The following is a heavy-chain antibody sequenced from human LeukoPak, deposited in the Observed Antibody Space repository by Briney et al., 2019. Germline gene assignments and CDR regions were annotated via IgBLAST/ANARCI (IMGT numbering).Heavy chain of an antibody. CDR2: IYHSGST. CDR1: GYSISSGYY. V-gene: IGHV4-38-2*02. D-gene: IGHD7-27*01. Sequence: SETLSLTCTVSGYSISSGYYWGWIRQPPGKGLEWIGSIYHSGSTYYNPSLKSRVTISVDTSKNQFSLKLSSVTAADTAVYYCARRGRLGYYYMDVWGKGTTVTVSS. J-gene: IGHJ6*03. CDR3: ARRGRLGYYYMDV.